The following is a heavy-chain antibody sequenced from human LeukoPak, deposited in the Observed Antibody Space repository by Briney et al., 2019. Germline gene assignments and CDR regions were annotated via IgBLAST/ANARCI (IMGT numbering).Heavy chain of an antibody. Sequence: GGSLRLSCAASGFTFSSYAMSWVRQAPGKGLEWVSSITGSSGYTYYADSVKGRFTISRDNSKNTLYLQTNSLRAEDTAVYYCAKRLSGWYYTDYWGQGTLVTVSS. CDR3: AKRLSGWYYTDY. V-gene: IGHV3-23*01. CDR1: GFTFSSYA. CDR2: ITGSSGYT. D-gene: IGHD6-19*01. J-gene: IGHJ4*02.